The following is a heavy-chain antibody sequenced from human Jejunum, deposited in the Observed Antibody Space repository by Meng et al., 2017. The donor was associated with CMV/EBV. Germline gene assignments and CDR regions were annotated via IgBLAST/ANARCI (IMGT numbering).Heavy chain of an antibody. V-gene: IGHV3-53*01. Sequence: ITSNMTWVRQAPGKGLEWVSAIYSGGRTYYADSVKGRFTISRDNSKNMMYLQMNSLRAEDTAVYYCAKDSDSSSWYGDHYYGMDVWSQGTTVTISS. J-gene: IGHJ6*02. CDR1: ITSN. D-gene: IGHD6-13*01. CDR3: AKDSDSSSWYGDHYYGMDV. CDR2: IYSGGRT.